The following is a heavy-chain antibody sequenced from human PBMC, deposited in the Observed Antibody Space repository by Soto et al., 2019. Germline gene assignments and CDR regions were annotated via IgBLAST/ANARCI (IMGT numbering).Heavy chain of an antibody. CDR3: ARERTGTTSMDV. J-gene: IGHJ6*02. V-gene: IGHV1-8*01. CDR2: MNPNSGNT. D-gene: IGHD1-1*01. Sequence: QVRLVQSGAEVKKPGASVKVSCKASGYTFTSYDINWVRQATGQGLEWMGWMNPNSGNTGYAQKFRGRVTMTRNTSISTAYMELSSLRSEDTAVYYWARERTGTTSMDVWGQGTTVTVSS. CDR1: GYTFTSYD.